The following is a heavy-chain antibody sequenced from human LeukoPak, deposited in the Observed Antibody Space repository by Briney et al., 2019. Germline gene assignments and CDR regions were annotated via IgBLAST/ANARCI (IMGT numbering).Heavy chain of an antibody. CDR1: GGTFSSYA. CDR2: IIPIFGTA. J-gene: IGHJ4*02. D-gene: IGHD2-15*01. Sequence: SVKVSCKASGGTFSSYAISWVRQARGQGLEWMGGIIPIFGTANYAQKFQGRVTMTRDTSISTAYMELSRLRSDDTAVYYCARGNVVVAALDYWGQGTLVTVSS. CDR3: ARGNVVVAALDY. V-gene: IGHV1-69*05.